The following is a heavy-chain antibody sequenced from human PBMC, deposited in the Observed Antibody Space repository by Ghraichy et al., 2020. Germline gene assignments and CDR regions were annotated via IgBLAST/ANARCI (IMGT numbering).Heavy chain of an antibody. J-gene: IGHJ2*01. CDR1: RFSFSDYS. V-gene: IGHV3-48*01. D-gene: IGHD6-13*01. CDR2: ITGSSITI. CDR3: ARLPLPRRAAVGDWYFDR. Sequence: GGSLRLSCEGSRFSFSDYSMIWVRLTPRKALEWVSYITGSSITIFYTDSVKGRFTISRDNAKNSLYLQMNSLRAEDTAVYYCARLPLPRRAAVGDWYFDRWGRGTLVTLSS.